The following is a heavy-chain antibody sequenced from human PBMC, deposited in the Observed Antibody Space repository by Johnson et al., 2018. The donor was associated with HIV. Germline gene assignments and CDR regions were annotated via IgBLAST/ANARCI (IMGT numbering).Heavy chain of an antibody. D-gene: IGHD6-6*01. CDR2: ISYAGSNK. V-gene: IGHV3-30-3*01. CDR1: GFTFSSYA. J-gene: IGHJ3*01. CDR3: ARDLTNEYSSSSPV. Sequence: QVQLVESGGGLVQPGGSLRLSCAASGFTFSSYAMHWVRQAPGKGLEWVAVISYAGSNKYYADSVTGRFTISRDNSKNTLYLQMNSLRAEDTAVYFCARDLTNEYSSSSPVWGQGTMVTVSS.